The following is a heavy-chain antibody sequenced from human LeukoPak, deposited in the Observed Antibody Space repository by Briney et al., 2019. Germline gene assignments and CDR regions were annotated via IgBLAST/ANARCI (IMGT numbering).Heavy chain of an antibody. CDR2: ISSSGSTI. CDR3: AKRGDYDSSGYYLDY. V-gene: IGHV3-11*01. CDR1: GFTFSDYY. D-gene: IGHD3-22*01. J-gene: IGHJ4*02. Sequence: PGGSLRLSCAASGFTFSDYYMSWIRQAPGKGLEWVSYISSSGSTIYYADSVKGRFTISRDNSKNTLYLQMNSLRAEDTAVYYCAKRGDYDSSGYYLDYWGQGTLVTVSS.